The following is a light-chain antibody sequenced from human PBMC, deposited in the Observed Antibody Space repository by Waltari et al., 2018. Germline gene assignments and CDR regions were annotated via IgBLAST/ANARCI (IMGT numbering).Light chain of an antibody. Sequence: CRASQSVGRTLAWYQQKPGQAPRLLIYGASIRATGIPDRFSGGGSGTDFSLTISRLEPEDFAVYYCQHYVSLPATFGQGTKVEIK. J-gene: IGKJ1*01. CDR3: QHYVSLPAT. V-gene: IGKV3-20*01. CDR2: GAS. CDR1: QSVGRT.